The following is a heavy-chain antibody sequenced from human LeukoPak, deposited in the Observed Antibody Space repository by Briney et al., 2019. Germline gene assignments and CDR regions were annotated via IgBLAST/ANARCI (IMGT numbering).Heavy chain of an antibody. D-gene: IGHD6-13*01. V-gene: IGHV3-30-3*01. J-gene: IGHJ1*01. CDR1: GFTFRIYA. CDR3: VEAYSNSWHNFRH. Sequence: PGGSLRLSCAGSGFTFRIYAMSWVRQAPGKVLEWVAVISYDGSQKYYADSVKGRFTISRDNSKNTLFLQMNSLRAEDTAIYYCVEAYSNSWHNFRHWGQGTLVTVSS. CDR2: ISYDGSQK.